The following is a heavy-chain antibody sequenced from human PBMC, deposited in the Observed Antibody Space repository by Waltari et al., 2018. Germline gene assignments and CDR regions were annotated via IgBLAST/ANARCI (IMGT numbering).Heavy chain of an antibody. CDR3: AREIGIGAFDI. CDR1: GFTLSCYS. Sequence: EVQLVESGGGLVEPGGSLSLSCAASGFTLSCYSMNGVRQAPGKGLEWVSYISSSSSTIYYADSVKGRFTISRDNAKNSLYLQMNSLRAEDTAVYYCAREIGIGAFDIWGQGTMVTVSS. D-gene: IGHD1-26*01. V-gene: IGHV3-48*04. CDR2: ISSSSSTI. J-gene: IGHJ3*02.